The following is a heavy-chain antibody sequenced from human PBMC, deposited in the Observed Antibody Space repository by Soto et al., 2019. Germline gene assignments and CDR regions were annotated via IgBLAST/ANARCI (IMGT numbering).Heavy chain of an antibody. CDR2: ISAYNGNA. J-gene: IGHJ5*02. V-gene: IGHV1-18*01. CDR1: GYTFTNCG. Sequence: GPSVKVSCKASGYTFTNCGLSWVRQAPGEGLEWLGWISAYNGNANYAQKFQGRVAMTTDTATTTAYMELRSLRSDDTATYYCARVPTVRGVIGNGWFDPWGQGTLVTVSS. CDR3: ARVPTVRGVIGNGWFDP. D-gene: IGHD3-10*01.